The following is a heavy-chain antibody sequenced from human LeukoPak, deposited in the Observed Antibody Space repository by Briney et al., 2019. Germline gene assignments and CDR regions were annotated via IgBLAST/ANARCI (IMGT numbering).Heavy chain of an antibody. D-gene: IGHD3-22*01. CDR3: AKDGAPYYYDSSGYVDY. CDR2: ISGSGGST. Sequence: GGSLRLSCAASGFTFSSYAMSWVRQAPGKGLEWVAAISGSGGSTYYADSVKGRFTISRDNSKNTLYLQMNSLRAEDTAVYYCAKDGAPYYYDSSGYVDYWGQGTLVTVSS. V-gene: IGHV3-23*01. CDR1: GFTFSSYA. J-gene: IGHJ4*02.